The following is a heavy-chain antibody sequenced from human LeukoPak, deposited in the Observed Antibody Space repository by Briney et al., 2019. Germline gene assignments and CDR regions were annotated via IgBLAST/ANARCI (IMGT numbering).Heavy chain of an antibody. J-gene: IGHJ4*02. CDR2: ISGSGGST. V-gene: IGHV3-23*01. CDR1: GFTFTNYV. D-gene: IGHD2-15*01. Sequence: PGGSLRLSCAASGFTFTNYVMSWVRQAPGKGLEWVSEISGSGGSTHYTDSVKGRFTISRDNSKNTLYLQMNSLRAEDTAVYYCSEGDLKDGGLDYFDYWGQGTLVTVSS. CDR3: SEGDLKDGGLDYFDY.